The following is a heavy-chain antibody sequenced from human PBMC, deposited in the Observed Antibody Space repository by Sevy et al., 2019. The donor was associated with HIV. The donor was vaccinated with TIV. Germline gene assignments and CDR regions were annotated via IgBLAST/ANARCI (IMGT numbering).Heavy chain of an antibody. J-gene: IGHJ4*02. V-gene: IGHV3-7*01. CDR2: IKQDGSTN. Sequence: GGSLRFSCAASGFTFSSYWMTWVRQAPGKGLEWVANIKQDGSTNTHVDSVRGRFTISRDNAKNSLYLQMNSLRAEDTAVYYCAREDVWALDYWGQGSLVTVSS. CDR3: AREDVWALDY. D-gene: IGHD7-27*01. CDR1: GFTFSSYW.